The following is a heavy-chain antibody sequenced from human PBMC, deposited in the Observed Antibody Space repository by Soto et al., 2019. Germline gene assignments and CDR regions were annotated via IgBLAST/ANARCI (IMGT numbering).Heavy chain of an antibody. CDR3: ARERKDGASGIYLYYFEY. Sequence: EVQLVESGGGLVQPGGSLRLACAASGFTFSTYDFHWVRQATGEGLEWVSAIGTGGDTYYAASVKGRFTISRDSAKNSLYLQMNSLSVEDTAVYYCARERKDGASGIYLYYFEYWGQGTLVTVSS. J-gene: IGHJ4*02. CDR2: IGTGGDT. D-gene: IGHD3-10*01. CDR1: GFTFSTYD. V-gene: IGHV3-13*04.